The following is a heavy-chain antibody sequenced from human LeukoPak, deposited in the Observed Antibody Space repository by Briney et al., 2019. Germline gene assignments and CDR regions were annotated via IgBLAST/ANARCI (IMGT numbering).Heavy chain of an antibody. Sequence: GDSLKISCKVSGYIFSNYWIVWVRQMPGKGLEWTGIIYPGDSETRYSPSFQGQVTISVDKSISTAYLQWSSLKASDTAMYYCARRGDGSSLDSWGRGTLVTVSS. CDR1: GYIFSNYW. V-gene: IGHV5-51*01. J-gene: IGHJ4*02. D-gene: IGHD5-24*01. CDR3: ARRGDGSSLDS. CDR2: IYPGDSET.